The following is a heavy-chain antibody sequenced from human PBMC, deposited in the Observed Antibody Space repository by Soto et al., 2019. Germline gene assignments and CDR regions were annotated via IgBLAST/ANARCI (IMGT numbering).Heavy chain of an antibody. V-gene: IGHV4-30-2*01. CDR1: GGSISSGGYS. Sequence: QLQLQESGSGLVKPSQTLSLTCAVSGGSISSGGYSWSWIRQPPGKGLEWIGYIYHSGSTYYNPSLKSRVIISVDRSKNQFSLKLSSVTAADTAVYYCARDRKGGRFGELLTWGQGTLVTVSS. CDR2: IYHSGST. J-gene: IGHJ5*02. D-gene: IGHD3-10*01. CDR3: ARDRKGGRFGELLT.